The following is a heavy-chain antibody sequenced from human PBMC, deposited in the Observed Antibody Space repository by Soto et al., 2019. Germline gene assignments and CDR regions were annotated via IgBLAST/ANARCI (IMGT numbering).Heavy chain of an antibody. Sequence: QVQRVESGGGVVQPGRSLRLSCAASGFTFSSDAMHWVRQAPGKGLAWVAVISYDGSNKYYADSVKGRFTISRDNSKNTLYLQMNGRGAEDTAVYYCARGGYMVRGVIINYWGQGPLVTVSS. CDR3: ARGGYMVRGVIINY. CDR2: ISYDGSNK. CDR1: GFTFSSDA. D-gene: IGHD3-10*01. J-gene: IGHJ4*02. V-gene: IGHV3-30-3*01.